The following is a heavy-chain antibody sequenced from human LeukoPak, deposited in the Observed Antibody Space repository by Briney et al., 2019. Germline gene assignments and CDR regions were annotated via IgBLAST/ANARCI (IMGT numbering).Heavy chain of an antibody. J-gene: IGHJ4*02. CDR3: AKSGRFLEWLLFGY. V-gene: IGHV3-23*01. CDR1: GFTFSTFA. CDR2: ISGSGCST. Sequence: GGPLRLSCEASGFTFSTFAMSWFAQAPGRGLEWVSAISGSGCSTYYADSVKGRFTISRDNSKNTLYLQMNSLRAEDTAVYYCAKSGRFLEWLLFGYWGQGTLVTVSS. D-gene: IGHD3-3*01.